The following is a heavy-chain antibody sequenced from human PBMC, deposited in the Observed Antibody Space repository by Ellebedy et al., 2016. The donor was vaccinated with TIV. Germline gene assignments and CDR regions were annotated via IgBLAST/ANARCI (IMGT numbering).Heavy chain of an antibody. CDR3: SRAVNYGMDV. V-gene: IGHV3-48*01. Sequence: PGGSLRLSCAASGFTFSDYTMNWVRQAPGKGLEWVSYISTSSTTIYYADSVKGRFTISRDDAKNSLYLQMNSLRAEDTAVYYCSRAVNYGMDVWGQGTTVTVS. D-gene: IGHD4-17*01. J-gene: IGHJ6*02. CDR1: GFTFSDYT. CDR2: ISTSSTTI.